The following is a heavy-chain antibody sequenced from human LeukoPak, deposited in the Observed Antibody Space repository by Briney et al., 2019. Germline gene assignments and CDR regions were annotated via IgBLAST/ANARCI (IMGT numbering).Heavy chain of an antibody. D-gene: IGHD5-24*01. CDR2: IIPIFGTA. J-gene: IGHJ4*02. CDR1: GGTFSIYA. Sequence: SVKVSCKASGGTFSIYAISWVRQAPGQGLEWMGGIIPIFGTANYAQKFQGRDTITADESTSTAYMELSSLRSEDTAVYYCARDDEMATINWGQGTLVSVSS. CDR3: ARDDEMATIN. V-gene: IGHV1-69*13.